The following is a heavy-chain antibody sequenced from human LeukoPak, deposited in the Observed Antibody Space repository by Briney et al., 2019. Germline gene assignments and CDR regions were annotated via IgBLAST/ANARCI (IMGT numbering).Heavy chain of an antibody. CDR3: GASGVTTSLGYYYYGMDV. J-gene: IGHJ6*02. Sequence: ASVKVSCKASGYTFTSYGISWVRQAPGQGLEWMGWISAYNGNTNYAQKLQGRVTMTTDTSTSTAYMELRSLRSDGTAVYYCGASGVTTSLGYYYYGMDVWGQGTTVTVSS. CDR2: ISAYNGNT. V-gene: IGHV1-18*01. D-gene: IGHD4-17*01. CDR1: GYTFTSYG.